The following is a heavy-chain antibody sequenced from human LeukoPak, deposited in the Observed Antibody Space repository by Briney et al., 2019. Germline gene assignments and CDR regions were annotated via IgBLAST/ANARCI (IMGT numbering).Heavy chain of an antibody. Sequence: SVKVSCKASGGTFSSYAISWVRQAPGQGLEWMGGIIPIFGTANYAQKFQGRVTITTDESTSTAYMELSSLRAEDTAVYYCAKAPFCSGGDCRKSGPRTEDYWGQGTLVTVSS. CDR2: IIPIFGTA. CDR1: GGTFSSYA. CDR3: AKAPFCSGGDCRKSGPRTEDY. V-gene: IGHV1-69*05. J-gene: IGHJ4*02. D-gene: IGHD2-21*02.